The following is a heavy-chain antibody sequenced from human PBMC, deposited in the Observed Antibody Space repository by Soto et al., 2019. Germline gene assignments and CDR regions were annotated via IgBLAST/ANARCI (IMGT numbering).Heavy chain of an antibody. CDR1: GGSFSGYY. Sequence: PSETLSLTCAVYGGSFSGYYWSWIRQPPGKGLEWIGEINHSGSTNYNPSLKSRVTISVDTSKNQFSLKLSSVTAADTAVYYCARGSNYYDSSGYYQVHYFDYWGQGTLVTVSS. CDR2: INHSGST. D-gene: IGHD3-22*01. V-gene: IGHV4-34*01. CDR3: ARGSNYYDSSGYYQVHYFDY. J-gene: IGHJ4*02.